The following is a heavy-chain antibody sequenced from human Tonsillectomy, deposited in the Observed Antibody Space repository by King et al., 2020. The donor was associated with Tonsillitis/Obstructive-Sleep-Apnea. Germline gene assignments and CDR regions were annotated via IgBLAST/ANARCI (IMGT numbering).Heavy chain of an antibody. J-gene: IGHJ3*02. Sequence: VQLVESGAEVKKPGESLKISCKGSGYSFTSYWIGLVRHMPGKGLEWMGIIYPGDSDTRNSPSFQGQVTISADKSISTASLQWSSLKASDTAMYYCARSLSGWSYRLDAFDIWGQGTKVTVSS. CDR3: ARSLSGWSYRLDAFDI. CDR2: IYPGDSDT. V-gene: IGHV5-51*01. CDR1: GYSFTSYW. D-gene: IGHD3-16*02.